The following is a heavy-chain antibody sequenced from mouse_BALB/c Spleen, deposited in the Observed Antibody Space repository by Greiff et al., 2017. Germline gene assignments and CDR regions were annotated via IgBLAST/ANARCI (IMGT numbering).Heavy chain of an antibody. Sequence: DVKLVESGGGLVKPGGSLKLSCAASGFTFSSYAMSWVRQSPEKRLEWVAEISSGGSYTYYPDTVTGRFTIARDNAKNTLYLEMSSLRSEDTAMYYCARTIYYYGSSYAMDYWGQGTSVTVSS. D-gene: IGHD1-1*01. V-gene: IGHV5-9-4*01. J-gene: IGHJ4*01. CDR3: ARTIYYYGSSYAMDY. CDR2: ISSGGSYT. CDR1: GFTFSSYA.